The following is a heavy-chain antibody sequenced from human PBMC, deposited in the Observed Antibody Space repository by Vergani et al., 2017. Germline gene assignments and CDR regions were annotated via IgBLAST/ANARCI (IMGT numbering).Heavy chain of an antibody. CDR3: ARGRGYSSSSSYFDY. CDR2: IYPGDSDT. V-gene: IGHV5-51*01. D-gene: IGHD6-6*01. J-gene: IGHJ4*02. CDR1: GYSFTSYW. Sequence: EVQLVQSGAEVKKPGESLRISCKGSGYSFTSYWISWVRQMPGKGLEWMGIIYPGDSDTRYSPSFQGQVTISADKSISTAYLQWSSLKASDTAMYYCARGRGYSSSSSYFDYWGQGTLVTVSS.